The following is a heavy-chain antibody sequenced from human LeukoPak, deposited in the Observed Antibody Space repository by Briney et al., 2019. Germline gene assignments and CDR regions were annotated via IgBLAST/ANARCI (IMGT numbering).Heavy chain of an antibody. Sequence: GASVKVSCKASGFTFMGYYIHWVRQAPGQRPEWMGTMNPRDGWAGYARNFQGKVTMTRDTSTGTFYMELSNLRSEDAAVYFCAKDSATVGNNEHFFDSWGQGTLVSVSS. V-gene: IGHV1-46*01. CDR3: AKDSATVGNNEHFFDS. D-gene: IGHD1-26*01. J-gene: IGHJ4*02. CDR2: MNPRDGWA. CDR1: GFTFMGYY.